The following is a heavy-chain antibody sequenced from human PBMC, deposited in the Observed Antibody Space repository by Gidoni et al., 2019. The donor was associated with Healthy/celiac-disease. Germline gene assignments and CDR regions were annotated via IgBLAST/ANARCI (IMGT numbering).Heavy chain of an antibody. CDR2: ISGSGGST. J-gene: IGHJ4*02. D-gene: IGHD5-18*01. CDR1: GFTFSSYA. V-gene: IGHV3-23*01. Sequence: EVQLLESGGGLVQPGGSLRLSCAASGFTFSSYAMRWVRQAPGKGLEWVSAISGSGGSTYYADSVKGRFTISRDNSKNTLYLQMNSLRAEDTAVYYCAKVVRQLWFLDYWGQGTLVTVPS. CDR3: AKVVRQLWFLDY.